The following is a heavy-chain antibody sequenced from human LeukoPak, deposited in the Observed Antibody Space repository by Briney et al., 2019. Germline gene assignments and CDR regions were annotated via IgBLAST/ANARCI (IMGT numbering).Heavy chain of an antibody. CDR1: GFTFSNYW. CDR2: IQQDGSEK. Sequence: PGGSLRLSCVVSGFTFSNYWMTWVRQAPGKGLEWVANIQQDGSEKYYVDSVKGRFTIFRDNAKNSLYLQMNSLRAEDTAVYYCARLRGFNWFDPWGQGTLVTVSS. J-gene: IGHJ5*02. V-gene: IGHV3-7*01. CDR3: ARLRGFNWFDP.